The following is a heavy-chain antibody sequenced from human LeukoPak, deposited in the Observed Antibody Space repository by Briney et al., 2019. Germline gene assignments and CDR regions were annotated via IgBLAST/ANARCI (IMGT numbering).Heavy chain of an antibody. Sequence: GGSLRLSCAASGFTFSSYSMNWVRQAPGKGLEWVSYISSSTIYYADSVKGRFTISRDNAKNSLYLQMNSLRAEDTAVYYCARGDYDFWSGLEYFQHWGQGTLVTVSS. J-gene: IGHJ1*01. CDR3: ARGDYDFWSGLEYFQH. V-gene: IGHV3-48*01. D-gene: IGHD3-3*01. CDR1: GFTFSSYS. CDR2: ISSSTI.